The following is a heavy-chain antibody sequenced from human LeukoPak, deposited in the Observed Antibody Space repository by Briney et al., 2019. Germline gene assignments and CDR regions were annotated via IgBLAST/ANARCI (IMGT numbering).Heavy chain of an antibody. CDR1: GFTFSSYD. V-gene: IGHV3-13*05. CDR3: ARAASPLTTVVTPGFDI. J-gene: IGHJ3*02. D-gene: IGHD4-23*01. CDR2: IGLAGDP. Sequence: GGSLRLSCAASGFTFSSYDMHWVRQATGKGLEWVSAIGLAGDPHYPVSVKGRFTISRDNAKNSLYLQMNSLRDEDTAVYYCARAASPLTTVVTPGFDIWGQGTMVTVSS.